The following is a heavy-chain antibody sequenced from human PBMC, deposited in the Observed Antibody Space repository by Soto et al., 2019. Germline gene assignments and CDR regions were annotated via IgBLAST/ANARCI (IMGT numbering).Heavy chain of an antibody. CDR2: ISYDGSNK. CDR3: AKAPYDYVWGSSPLDY. V-gene: IGHV3-30*18. J-gene: IGHJ4*02. CDR1: GFTFSSYG. D-gene: IGHD3-16*01. Sequence: GGSLRLSCAASGFTFSSYGMHWVRQAPGKGLEWVAVISYDGSNKYYADSVKGRFTISRDNSENTLYLQMNSLRAEDTAVYYCAKAPYDYVWGSSPLDYWGQGTLVTVSS.